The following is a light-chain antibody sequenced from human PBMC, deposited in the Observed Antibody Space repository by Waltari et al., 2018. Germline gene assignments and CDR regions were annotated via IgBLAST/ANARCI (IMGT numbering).Light chain of an antibody. V-gene: IGLV1-44*01. CDR1: SATLAIHT. Sequence: QSVLTQPPSASGTPGQRVIISCSGSSATLAIHTVTLYQHLPGTAPNLPIYRDKQRPSGVPDRFSGSKSGTSASLAITDLQSEDEADYYCAGWDDSLNGVFGGGTKLTVL. CDR3: AGWDDSLNGV. J-gene: IGLJ3*02. CDR2: RDK.